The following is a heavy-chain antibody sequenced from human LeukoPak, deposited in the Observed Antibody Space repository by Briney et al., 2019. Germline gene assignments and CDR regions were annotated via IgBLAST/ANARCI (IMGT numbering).Heavy chain of an antibody. Sequence: PGGSLRLSCAASGFTFSSYWMQWVRQAPGKGLEWVSAISGSGGSTYYADSVKGRFTISRDNSKNTLYLQMNSLRAEDTAVYYCAIKGGYYDFWSGYLDYWGQGTLVTVSS. J-gene: IGHJ4*02. V-gene: IGHV3-23*01. CDR2: ISGSGGST. D-gene: IGHD3-3*01. CDR3: AIKGGYYDFWSGYLDY. CDR1: GFTFSSYW.